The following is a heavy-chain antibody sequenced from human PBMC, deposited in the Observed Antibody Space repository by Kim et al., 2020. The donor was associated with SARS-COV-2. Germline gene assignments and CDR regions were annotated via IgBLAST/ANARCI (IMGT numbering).Heavy chain of an antibody. Sequence: SETLSLTCAVYGGSFSGYYWSWIRQPPGKGLEWIGEINHSGSTNYNPSLKSRVTISVDTSKNQFSLKLSSVTAADTAVYYCARVRDYYGSGSYYNRWGQG. CDR2: INHSGST. CDR3: ARVRDYYGSGSYYNR. D-gene: IGHD3-10*01. CDR1: GGSFSGYY. J-gene: IGHJ5*02. V-gene: IGHV4-34*01.